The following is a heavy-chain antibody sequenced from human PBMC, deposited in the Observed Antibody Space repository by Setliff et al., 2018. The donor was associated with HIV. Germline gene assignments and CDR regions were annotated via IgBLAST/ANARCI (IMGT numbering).Heavy chain of an antibody. D-gene: IGHD1-20*01. V-gene: IGHV4-34*01. CDR1: RGSFSHYY. J-gene: IGHJ2*01. CDR2: INQERTT. Sequence: SETLSLTCAVYRGSFSHYYWTWIRQSPGKGLEWIAEINQERTTFYNPSLKSRVTMSLDTSRNEVSLRLSSVTAAGTATYFCARVRFNFDNVRCFDLWGPGTLVTVSS. CDR3: ARVRFNFDNVRCFDL.